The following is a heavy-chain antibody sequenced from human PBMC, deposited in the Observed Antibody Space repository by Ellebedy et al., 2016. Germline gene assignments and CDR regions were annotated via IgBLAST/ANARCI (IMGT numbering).Heavy chain of an antibody. Sequence: GGSLRLXXAVSGFTFSSHWMHWVRQAPGKGLEWVSGINWNGGHTAYADSVKGRFSISRDNSKNTLYLQMNSLRPNDTAIYYCAADVTVFHASAAYQSFGHWGQGTLVTVSS. CDR2: INWNGGHT. D-gene: IGHD2/OR15-2a*01. CDR3: AADVTVFHASAAYQSFGH. V-gene: IGHV3-74*03. J-gene: IGHJ4*02. CDR1: GFTFSSHW.